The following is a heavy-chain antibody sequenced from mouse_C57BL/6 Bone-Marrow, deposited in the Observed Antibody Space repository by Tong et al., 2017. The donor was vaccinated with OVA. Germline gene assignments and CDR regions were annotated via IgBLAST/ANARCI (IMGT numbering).Heavy chain of an antibody. V-gene: IGHV5-2*01. CDR3: ARRTATVVVTWFAY. J-gene: IGHJ3*01. D-gene: IGHD1-1*01. CDR2: INSDGGST. CDR1: EYEFPSHD. Sequence: EVQLQESGGGLVQPGESLKLSCESNEYEFPSHDMSWVRKTPEKRLELVAAINSDGGSTYYPDTMERRFIISRDNTKKTLYLQMSRLRSEDTALYYCARRTATVVVTWFAYWGQGTLVTVSA.